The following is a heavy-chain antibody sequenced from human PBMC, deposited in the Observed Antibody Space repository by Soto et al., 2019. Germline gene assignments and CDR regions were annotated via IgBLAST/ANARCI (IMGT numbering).Heavy chain of an antibody. D-gene: IGHD6-13*01. V-gene: IGHV1-69*01. CDR3: ARYSAGLDP. CDR1: GGSFNRHT. Sequence: QVQLVQSGAEVRKPGSSVRVSCKASGGSFNRHTISWVRQAPGQGLEWMGGIIPIFGTANHAQKFQGRVTIIADESTSTVYMELSSLRSEDTAVYYCARYSAGLDPWGQGTLVTVSS. J-gene: IGHJ5*02. CDR2: IIPIFGTA.